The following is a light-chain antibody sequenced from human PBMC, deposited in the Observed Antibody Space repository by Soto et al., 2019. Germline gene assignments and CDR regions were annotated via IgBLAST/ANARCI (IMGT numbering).Light chain of an antibody. Sequence: IQLTQSPSSLSASVGDRVTITFRASQGISSYLGWYQQKPGKAPNLLIYDASTLHSGVPSRFSGSGSGTDFTLTISCLQSEDFATYYCQQYYSFPLTFGGGTKVDIK. V-gene: IGKV1-9*01. CDR1: QGISSY. CDR2: DAS. CDR3: QQYYSFPLT. J-gene: IGKJ4*01.